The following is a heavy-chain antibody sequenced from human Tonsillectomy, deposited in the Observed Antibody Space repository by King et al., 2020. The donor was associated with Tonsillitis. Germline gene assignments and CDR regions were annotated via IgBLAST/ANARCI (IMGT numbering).Heavy chain of an antibody. CDR1: GFTFSSYS. J-gene: IGHJ4*02. V-gene: IGHV3-21*01. CDR3: AREWDRLAAAGILGFDY. CDR2: ISSSRTYI. D-gene: IGHD6-13*01. Sequence: VQLVESGGGLVKPGGSLRLSCAASGFTFSSYSMNWVRQAPGNGLEWVSSISSSRTYIYYAAAVKGRFTISRDNAKNSLYLQMNSLRAEDTAVYYCAREWDRLAAAGILGFDYWGQGTLVTVSS.